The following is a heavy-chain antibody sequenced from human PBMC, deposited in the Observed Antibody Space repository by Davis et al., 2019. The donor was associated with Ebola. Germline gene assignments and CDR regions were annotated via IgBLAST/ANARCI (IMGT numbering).Heavy chain of an antibody. CDR1: GGSFSGYY. Sequence: MPSETLSLTCAVYGGSFSGYYWSWIRQPPGKGLEWIGEINHSGSTNYNPSLKSRVTISVDTSKNQFSLKLSSVTAADTAVYYCARHVFGSELQWLDHWGQRTLVTVSS. J-gene: IGHJ4*02. CDR2: INHSGST. CDR3: ARHVFGSELQWLDH. D-gene: IGHD6-19*01. V-gene: IGHV4-34*01.